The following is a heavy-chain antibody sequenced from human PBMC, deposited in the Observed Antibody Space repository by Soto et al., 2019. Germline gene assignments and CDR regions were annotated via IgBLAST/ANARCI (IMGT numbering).Heavy chain of an antibody. V-gene: IGHV5-51*01. CDR2: IYPDDSDT. D-gene: IGHD1-26*01. CDR1: GYRFANYW. J-gene: IGHJ5*02. Sequence: GESLKISCKGSGYRFANYWSGWVRQMPGKGLELMGIIYPDDSDTRYSPSFQGQVPISADKSIPTASLQWSSLKASDTAMYYCARFPSGRDPNWFDPWGQGTLVTASS. CDR3: ARFPSGRDPNWFDP.